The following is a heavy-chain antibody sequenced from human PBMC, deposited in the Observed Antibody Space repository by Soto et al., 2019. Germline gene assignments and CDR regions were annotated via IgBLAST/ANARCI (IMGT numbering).Heavy chain of an antibody. CDR2: IYPGDSDT. CDR1: GYSFTNYW. J-gene: IGHJ4*01. D-gene: IGHD2-21*01. Sequence: LGEPLKISCKGSGYSFTNYWIGWVRQMPGKGLEWMGIIYPGDSDTRYSPSFQGQVTISADKSISTAYLQWSSLKASDTAMYHCARLTNIFDFDYWGHGTLVTVSS. CDR3: ARLTNIFDFDY. V-gene: IGHV5-51*01.